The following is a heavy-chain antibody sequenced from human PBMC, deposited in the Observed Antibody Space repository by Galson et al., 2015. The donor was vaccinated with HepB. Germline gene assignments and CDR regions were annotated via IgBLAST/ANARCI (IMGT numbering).Heavy chain of an antibody. V-gene: IGHV1-18*01. CDR2: ISPYNREA. J-gene: IGHJ5*02. Sequence: SVKVSCKASGYAFSSYSITWVRQAPGQGLEWMGWISPYNREAHFARKFQGRVTMTTDTFTRTAYMELRSLRSDDTAVYYCARGAVVEVVGVTPDNWFDPWGQGTLVTVSS. D-gene: IGHD2-15*01. CDR3: ARGAVVEVVGVTPDNWFDP. CDR1: GYAFSSYS.